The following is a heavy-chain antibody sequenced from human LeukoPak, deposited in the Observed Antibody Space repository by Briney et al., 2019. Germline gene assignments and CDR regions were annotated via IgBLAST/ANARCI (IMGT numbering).Heavy chain of an antibody. J-gene: IGHJ2*01. D-gene: IGHD3-3*01. Sequence: GGSLRLSCAASGFTFSSYSMNWVRQAPGKGLEWVSSISSSSSYIYYADSVKGRFTISRDNAKNSLYLQMNSRRAEDTAVYYCARNYDFWSGYFDWYFDLWGRGTLVTVSS. CDR2: ISSSSSYI. CDR3: ARNYDFWSGYFDWYFDL. V-gene: IGHV3-21*01. CDR1: GFTFSSYS.